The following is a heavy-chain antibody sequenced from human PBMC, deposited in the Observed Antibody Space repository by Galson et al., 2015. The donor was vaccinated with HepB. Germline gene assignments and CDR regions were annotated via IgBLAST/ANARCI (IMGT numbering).Heavy chain of an antibody. J-gene: IGHJ6*02. V-gene: IGHV1-69*13. D-gene: IGHD1-14*01. CDR2: IIPIFGTA. CDR1: GGTFSSYA. Sequence: SVKVSCKASGGTFSSYAISWVRQAPGQGLEWMGGIIPIFGTANYAQKFQGRVTITADESTSTAYMELSSLRSEDTAVYYCARGSTRRGGRVRYYYGMDVWGQGTTVTVSS. CDR3: ARGSTRRGGRVRYYYGMDV.